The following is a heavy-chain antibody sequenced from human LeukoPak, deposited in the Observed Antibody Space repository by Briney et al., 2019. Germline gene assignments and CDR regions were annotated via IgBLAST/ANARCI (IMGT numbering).Heavy chain of an antibody. CDR1: GFTFSSYA. D-gene: IGHD3-22*01. V-gene: IGHV3-30-3*01. J-gene: IGHJ3*02. Sequence: GGSLRLSCAASGFTFSSYAMHWVRQAPGKGLEWVAVISYDGSNKYYADSVKGRFTISRDNSKNTLYLQMNSLRAEDTAVYYCAADYYDSAFDIWGRGTMVTVSS. CDR3: AADYYDSAFDI. CDR2: ISYDGSNK.